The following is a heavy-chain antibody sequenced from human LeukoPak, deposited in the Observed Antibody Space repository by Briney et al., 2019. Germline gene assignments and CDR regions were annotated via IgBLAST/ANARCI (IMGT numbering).Heavy chain of an antibody. CDR1: GGTFSSYA. J-gene: IGHJ4*02. CDR3: ARDLGGSYEDY. D-gene: IGHD1-26*01. V-gene: IGHV1-69*04. Sequence: SVKVSCKASGGTFSSYAISWVRQAPGQGLEWMGRIIPILGIANYAQKFQGRVTITADKSTSTAYMELSSLRSEDTAVYYCARDLGGSYEDYWGQGTLVTVSS. CDR2: IIPILGIA.